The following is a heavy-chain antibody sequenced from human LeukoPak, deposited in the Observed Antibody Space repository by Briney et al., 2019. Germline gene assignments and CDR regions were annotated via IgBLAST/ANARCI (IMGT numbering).Heavy chain of an antibody. CDR1: GFTFDDYA. J-gene: IGHJ5*02. CDR3: AKGVYGSGSYNWFDP. V-gene: IGHV3-9*01. D-gene: IGHD3-10*01. Sequence: GGSLRLSCAASGFTFDDYAMHWVRHAPGKGLEWVSGISWNSGSIGYADSVKGRFTISRDNAKNSLYLQMNSLRAEDTALYYCAKGVYGSGSYNWFDPWGQGTLVTVSS. CDR2: ISWNSGSI.